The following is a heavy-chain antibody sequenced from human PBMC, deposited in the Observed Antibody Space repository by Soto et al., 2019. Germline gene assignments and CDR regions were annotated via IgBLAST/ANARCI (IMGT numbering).Heavy chain of an antibody. J-gene: IGHJ6*02. CDR2: ISGSGGSK. CDR3: AKEPRITAAIGVYYYYGMDV. D-gene: IGHD2-2*01. V-gene: IGHV3-23*01. Sequence: GGSLRLSCAASGFTFSSYGMIWVRQAPGKXLXXVSAISGSGGSKYYADSVKGRFTIYRDNSKNTLYLQMNSLRAEETAVYYCAKEPRITAAIGVYYYYGMDVWGQGTTVTVSS. CDR1: GFTFSSYG.